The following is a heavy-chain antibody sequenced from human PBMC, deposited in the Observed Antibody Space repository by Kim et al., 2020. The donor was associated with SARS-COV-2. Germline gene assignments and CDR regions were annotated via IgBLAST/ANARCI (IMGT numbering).Heavy chain of an antibody. Sequence: ASVKVSCQASGYTFTSYGISWVRQAPGPGLEWMGWISAYNGNTNYAQKLQGRVTMTTDTSTSTAYMELRSLRSDDTAVYYCARDRLCSSTSCYNYYYYGMDVWGQGTTVTVSS. CDR3: ARDRLCSSTSCYNYYYYGMDV. J-gene: IGHJ6*02. V-gene: IGHV1-18*01. D-gene: IGHD2-2*01. CDR1: GYTFTSYG. CDR2: ISAYNGNT.